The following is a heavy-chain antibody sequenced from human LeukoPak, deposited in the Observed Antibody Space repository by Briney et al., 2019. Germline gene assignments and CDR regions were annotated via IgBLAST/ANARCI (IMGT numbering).Heavy chain of an antibody. CDR2: IRPDGSAT. D-gene: IGHD3-22*01. J-gene: IGHJ4*02. Sequence: GGSLRLSCAVSGFTFSSSWMSWVRQAPGKGLEWMANIRPDGSATYYVDSVKGRFTVSRDNAKNSLFLSMNSLRAEDTAVYYCARYYGTSGPTYYWGQGTLVTVSP. CDR3: ARYYGTSGPTYY. CDR1: GFTFSSSW. V-gene: IGHV3-7*01.